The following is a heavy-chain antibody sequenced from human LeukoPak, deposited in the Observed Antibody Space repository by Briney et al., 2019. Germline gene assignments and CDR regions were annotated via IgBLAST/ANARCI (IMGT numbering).Heavy chain of an antibody. V-gene: IGHV3-48*04. CDR2: ISSSGSTI. CDR1: GFTFSSYS. Sequence: GGSLRLSCAASGFTFSSYSMNWVRQAPGKGLEWVSYISSSGSTIYYADSVKGRFTISRDNAKNSLYLQMNSLRAEDTAVYYCARDQWLVPPFDYWGQGTLVTVSS. D-gene: IGHD6-19*01. CDR3: ARDQWLVPPFDY. J-gene: IGHJ4*02.